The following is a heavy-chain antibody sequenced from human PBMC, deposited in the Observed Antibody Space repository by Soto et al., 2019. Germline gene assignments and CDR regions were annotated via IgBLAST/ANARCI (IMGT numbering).Heavy chain of an antibody. CDR2: ISYDGSNK. V-gene: IGHV3-30-3*01. Sequence: GGSLRLSCAASGFTFSSYAMHWVRQAPGKGLEWVAVISYDGSNKYYADSVKGRFTISRDNSKNTLYLQMNSLRAEDTAVYYCARTTTLYSSGWYGDYFDYWGQGTLVTVSS. D-gene: IGHD6-19*01. CDR3: ARTTTLYSSGWYGDYFDY. CDR1: GFTFSSYA. J-gene: IGHJ4*02.